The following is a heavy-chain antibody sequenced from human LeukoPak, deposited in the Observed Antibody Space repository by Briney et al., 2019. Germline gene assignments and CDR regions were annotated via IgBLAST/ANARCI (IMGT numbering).Heavy chain of an antibody. CDR1: GGSISSYY. CDR2: IYTSGST. Sequence: PSETLSLTCTVSGGSISSYYWSWIRQPAGKGLEWIGRIYTSGSTNYNPSLKSRVTMSVDTSKNQFSLKLSSVTAADTAVYYCARSYDSSGYYYYFDYWGQGNVVTVSS. CDR3: ARSYDSSGYYYYFDY. V-gene: IGHV4-4*07. D-gene: IGHD3-22*01. J-gene: IGHJ4*02.